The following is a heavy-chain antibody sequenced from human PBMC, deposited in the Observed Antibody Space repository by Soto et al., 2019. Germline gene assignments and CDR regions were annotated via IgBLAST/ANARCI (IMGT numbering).Heavy chain of an antibody. CDR3: ARAPGVFDGIDV. CDR1: GFTFSSYA. D-gene: IGHD3-10*01. Sequence: GSLRLSCAASGFTFSSYARSWVRQAPGKGLEWVSAISGSGGSTYYADSVKGRFTISRDNSKNTLYLQMNSLRAEDTAVYYCARAPGVFDGIDVWGQGTTVTVSS. CDR2: ISGSGGST. J-gene: IGHJ6*02. V-gene: IGHV3-23*01.